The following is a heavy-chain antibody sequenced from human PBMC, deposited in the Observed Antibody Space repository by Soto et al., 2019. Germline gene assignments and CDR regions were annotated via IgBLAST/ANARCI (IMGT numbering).Heavy chain of an antibody. CDR1: GGSISSSSYY. Sequence: SETLSLTCTVSGGSISSSSYYWGWIRQPPGKGLEWIGSIYYSGSTYYNPSLKSRVTISVDTSKNQFSLKLTSVTAVDTAVYYCASREIQGPIDYWGQRTLVTVSS. CDR2: IYYSGST. V-gene: IGHV4-39*07. CDR3: ASREIQGPIDY. J-gene: IGHJ4*02. D-gene: IGHD1-26*01.